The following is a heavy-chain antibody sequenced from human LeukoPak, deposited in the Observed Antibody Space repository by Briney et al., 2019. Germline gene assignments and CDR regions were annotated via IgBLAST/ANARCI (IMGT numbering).Heavy chain of an antibody. Sequence: GGSLRLSCAASGFTFSSYAMSWVRQAPGEGLEWVSTISGSADNTNYAEAVKGRFTISRDNSKNTMYLQMNSLRAEDTAVYYCAKQGFGCWGQGTLVTVSS. CDR1: GFTFSSYA. V-gene: IGHV3-23*01. CDR3: AKQGFGC. J-gene: IGHJ4*02. CDR2: ISGSADNT.